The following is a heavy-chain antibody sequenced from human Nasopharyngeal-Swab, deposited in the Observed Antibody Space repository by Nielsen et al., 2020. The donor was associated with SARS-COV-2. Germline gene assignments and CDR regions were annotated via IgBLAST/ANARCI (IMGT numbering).Heavy chain of an antibody. CDR3: ARGKQSGDYAFDY. D-gene: IGHD4-17*01. CDR2: LHYTGTI. J-gene: IGHJ4*02. Sequence: WIRQPPGKGLEWIGSLHYTGTIYYNPSLKSRVTISVDTSKTHFSLKLSSATAADTAVYYCARGKQSGDYAFDYWGQGTLVTVSS. V-gene: IGHV4-39*02.